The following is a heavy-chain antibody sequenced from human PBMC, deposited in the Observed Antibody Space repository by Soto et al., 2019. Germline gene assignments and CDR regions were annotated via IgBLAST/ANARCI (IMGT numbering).Heavy chain of an antibody. V-gene: IGHV3-30*18. CDR3: AKVLAAAPLHYFDY. D-gene: IGHD6-13*01. Sequence: PGGSLRLSCAASGFTFSSYGMHWVRQAPGKGLKWVAVISYDGSNKYYADSVKGRFTISRDNSKNTLYLQMNSLRAEDTAVYYCAKVLAAAPLHYFDYWGQGTLVTVSS. CDR1: GFTFSSYG. CDR2: ISYDGSNK. J-gene: IGHJ4*02.